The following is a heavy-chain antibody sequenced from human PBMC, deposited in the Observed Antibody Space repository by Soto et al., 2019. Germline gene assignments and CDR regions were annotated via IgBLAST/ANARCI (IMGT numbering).Heavy chain of an antibody. V-gene: IGHV4-34*01. CDR3: ARGSRIPRGRITMVRGQSAGMDV. D-gene: IGHD3-10*01. Sequence: QVQLQQWGAGLLKPSETLSLTCAVYGGSFSGYYWSWIRQPPGKGLEWIGEINHSGSTNYNPSLKSRVTISVDASKNQFSLKLSSVTAADTAVYYCARGSRIPRGRITMVRGQSAGMDVWGQGTTVTVSS. CDR2: INHSGST. CDR1: GGSFSGYY. J-gene: IGHJ6*02.